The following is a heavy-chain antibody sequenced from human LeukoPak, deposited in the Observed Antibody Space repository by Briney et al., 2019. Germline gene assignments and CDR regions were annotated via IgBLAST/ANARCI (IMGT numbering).Heavy chain of an antibody. CDR3: ARAAVVVITLYYMDV. D-gene: IGHD3-22*01. V-gene: IGHV3-21*01. CDR1: GFTFSSYS. J-gene: IGHJ6*03. CDR2: ISSSSSYI. Sequence: GGSLRLSCAASGFTFSSYSMNWVRQAPGKGLEWVSSISSSSSYIYYADSVKGRFTISRDNAKNSLYLQMNSLRAEDTAVYYCARAAVVVITLYYMDVWGKGTTVTVSS.